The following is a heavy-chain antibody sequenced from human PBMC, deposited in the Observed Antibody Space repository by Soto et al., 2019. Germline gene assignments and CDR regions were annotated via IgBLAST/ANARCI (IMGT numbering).Heavy chain of an antibody. CDR1: GFTFSGYV. J-gene: IGHJ4*02. D-gene: IGHD3-16*01. V-gene: IGHV3-23*01. CDR3: AKRRGEGFFDY. Sequence: EVQLLESGGDLVQPGGSLRLSCAASGFTFSGYVLGWVRQAPGKGLEWVSAISGSGGDTYYADSVKGRLTISRDNSKNTLYLQMNSLRVEDTAVYYCAKRRGEGFFDYWGQGTLVTVSS. CDR2: ISGSGGDT.